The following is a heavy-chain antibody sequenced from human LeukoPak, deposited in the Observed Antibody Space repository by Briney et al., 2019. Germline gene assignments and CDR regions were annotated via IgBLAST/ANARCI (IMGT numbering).Heavy chain of an antibody. D-gene: IGHD6-19*01. CDR2: ISASGGNK. Sequence: PGRTLRLSPAPSGFTPSSFAMSWVRHTPAKGLEWGSAISASGGNKYYADSVKGRFTISRDNSKNTVFLQMNSLRAEDKAVYYCAKGPGGWYGDVAWGQGTLVTVSS. V-gene: IGHV3-23*01. J-gene: IGHJ4*02. CDR1: GFTPSSFA. CDR3: AKGPGGWYGDVA.